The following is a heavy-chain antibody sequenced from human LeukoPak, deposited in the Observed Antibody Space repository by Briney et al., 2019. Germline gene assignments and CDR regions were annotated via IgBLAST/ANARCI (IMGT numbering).Heavy chain of an antibody. Sequence: GASVKVSCKASGYTFTNYAISWVRQAPGQGREWMGWINAYNTNTNYAQNLQGRVTTTTDTSTSTAYMELRSLRSDDTAVYYCARVVVGESVVPIAGYFDYWGQGTLVIVSS. V-gene: IGHV1-18*01. D-gene: IGHD2-2*01. CDR2: INAYNTNT. CDR1: GYTFTNYA. CDR3: ARVVVGESVVPIAGYFDY. J-gene: IGHJ4*02.